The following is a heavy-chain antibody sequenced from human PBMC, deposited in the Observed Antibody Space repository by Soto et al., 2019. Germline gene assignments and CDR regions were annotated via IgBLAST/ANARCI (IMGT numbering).Heavy chain of an antibody. Sequence: QVTVKESGPVLVKPTETLTLTCTVSGFSFSNAGLGVSWIRQPPGKALEWLAHIFSNDEKSYSTSLKSRLTISKDTSISQVVLIMTNMDPVDTATYYCASTYSASWYWFDPWGQGTLVTVSS. CDR2: IFSNDEK. V-gene: IGHV2-26*04. CDR3: ASTYSASWYWFDP. J-gene: IGHJ5*02. CDR1: GFSFSNAGLG. D-gene: IGHD6-13*01.